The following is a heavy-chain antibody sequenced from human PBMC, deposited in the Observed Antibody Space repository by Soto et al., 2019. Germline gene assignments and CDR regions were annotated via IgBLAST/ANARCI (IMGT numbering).Heavy chain of an antibody. CDR2: IWYDGSNK. CDR3: ARDERPYIAVDPAGSDF. V-gene: IGHV3-33*01. J-gene: IGHJ4*02. D-gene: IGHD6-25*01. Sequence: RVAVIWYDGSNKYYADSVKGRFTIARDNSKNTLYLQMNSLRAEDTAVYDCARDERPYIAVDPAGSDFWAQGT.